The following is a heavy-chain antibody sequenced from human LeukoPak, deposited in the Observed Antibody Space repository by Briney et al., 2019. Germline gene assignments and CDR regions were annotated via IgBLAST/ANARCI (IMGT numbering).Heavy chain of an antibody. CDR1: GGFISSSSYY. Sequence: VKPSETLSLTCIVSGGFISSSSYYWGWIRQPPGKGLEYIGSIYYSGSTYYNPSLKSRVTISVDTSKNQFSLKLSSVTAADTAVYYCARVRRTAAGSFDYWGQGTLVTVSS. CDR3: ARVRRTAAGSFDY. J-gene: IGHJ4*02. CDR2: IYYSGST. V-gene: IGHV4-39*07. D-gene: IGHD6-13*01.